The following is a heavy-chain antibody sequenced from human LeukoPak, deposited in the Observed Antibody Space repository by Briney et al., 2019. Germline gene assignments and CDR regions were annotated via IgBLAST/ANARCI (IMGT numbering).Heavy chain of an antibody. CDR1: GLTFYTYA. Sequence: QPGGSLRLSCSVSGLTFYTYAMSWVRQAPGKGLEWVSAISGRDGRTYYTDSVKGRFTISRDNSKNTLYLQMNSLRAEDTAVYYCCTSPSFGSSWYQFNYWGQGALVTVSS. J-gene: IGHJ4*02. D-gene: IGHD6-13*01. CDR2: ISGRDGRT. V-gene: IGHV3-23*01. CDR3: CTSPSFGSSWYQFNY.